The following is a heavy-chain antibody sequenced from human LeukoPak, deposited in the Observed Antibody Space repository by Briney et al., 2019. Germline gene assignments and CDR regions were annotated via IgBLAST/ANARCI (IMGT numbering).Heavy chain of an antibody. CDR1: GFTFSDYV. Sequence: GGSLGLSRTTSGFTFSDYVLTWVRQAPGKGLEWVSFIRTGGTTEYAASVKGRFTISRDDSKSIAYLQMNSLETEDTAVYYCTRWVVNSNLDYWGQGTLVTVSS. D-gene: IGHD5-18*01. V-gene: IGHV3-49*04. J-gene: IGHJ4*02. CDR2: IRTGGTT. CDR3: TRWVVNSNLDY.